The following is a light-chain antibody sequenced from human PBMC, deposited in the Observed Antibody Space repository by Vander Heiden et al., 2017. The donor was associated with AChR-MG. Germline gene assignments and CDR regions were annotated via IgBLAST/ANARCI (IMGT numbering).Light chain of an antibody. V-gene: IGLV2-14*01. Sequence: QSALTQPDSVSGSPGQSITISCTGTSRDVVAFNYVPWYQQHPGKAPKLMVYDVSARPSGVSNRFSASKSGNTASLTISGLQAEDDADYYCSSYTTSITWVFGGGTKLTVL. J-gene: IGLJ3*02. CDR2: DVS. CDR3: SSYTTSITWV. CDR1: SRDVVAFNY.